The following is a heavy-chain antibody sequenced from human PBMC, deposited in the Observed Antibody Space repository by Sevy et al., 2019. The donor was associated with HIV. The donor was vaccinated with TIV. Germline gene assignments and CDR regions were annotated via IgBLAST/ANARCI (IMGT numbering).Heavy chain of an antibody. Sequence: SETLSLTCTVSGGSISSSSYYWGWIRQPPGKGLEWIGSIYYSGSTYYNPSLKNRVTISVDTSKNQFSLKLSSVTAADTAVYYCARLYYYDSSGYYSPNWFDPWGQGTLVTVSS. CDR3: ARLYYYDSSGYYSPNWFDP. V-gene: IGHV4-39*01. CDR2: IYYSGST. CDR1: GGSISSSSYY. D-gene: IGHD3-22*01. J-gene: IGHJ5*02.